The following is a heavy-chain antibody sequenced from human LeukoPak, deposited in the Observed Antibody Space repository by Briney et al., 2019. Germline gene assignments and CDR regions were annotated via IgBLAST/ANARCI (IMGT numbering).Heavy chain of an antibody. J-gene: IGHJ6*03. Sequence: GGSLRLSCAASGFTFSSYAMHWVRQAPGKGLEWVAVISYDGSNKYYADSVKGRFTISRDNSKNTLYLQMNSLRAEDTAVYYCASDSSGAGRDYMDVWGKGTTVTVSS. CDR1: GFTFSSYA. D-gene: IGHD3-22*01. V-gene: IGHV3-30*01. CDR2: ISYDGSNK. CDR3: ASDSSGAGRDYMDV.